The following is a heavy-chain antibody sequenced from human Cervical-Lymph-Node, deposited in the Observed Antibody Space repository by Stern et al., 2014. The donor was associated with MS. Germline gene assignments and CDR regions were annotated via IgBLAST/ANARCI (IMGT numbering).Heavy chain of an antibody. J-gene: IGHJ1*01. V-gene: IGHV3-23*04. CDR1: GFTFSTYA. Sequence: EVQLVESGGGLVQPGGSLRLSCAASGFTFSTYAMSWVSQAPGKGLQWVSTISGSGGSTYYADSVKGRFTISRDNSKNTLYLQMNSPSAEDTAIYYCTIDSSGYNLAHYFLHWGQGTLVTVSS. D-gene: IGHD3-22*01. CDR2: ISGSGGST. CDR3: TIDSSGYNLAHYFLH.